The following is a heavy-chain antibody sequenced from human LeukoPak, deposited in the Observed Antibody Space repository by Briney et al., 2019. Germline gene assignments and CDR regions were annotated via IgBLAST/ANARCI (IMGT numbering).Heavy chain of an antibody. V-gene: IGHV1-69-2*01. D-gene: IGHD3-3*01. Sequence: ASVKVSCKVSGYTFTDYYMHWVQQAPGKGLEWMGLVDPEDGETIYAEKFQGRVTITADTSTATAYMELSSLRSEDTAVYYCATGSRFLEWLPIYWRQGTLVTVSS. CDR1: GYTFTDYY. CDR3: ATGSRFLEWLPIY. CDR2: VDPEDGET. J-gene: IGHJ4*02.